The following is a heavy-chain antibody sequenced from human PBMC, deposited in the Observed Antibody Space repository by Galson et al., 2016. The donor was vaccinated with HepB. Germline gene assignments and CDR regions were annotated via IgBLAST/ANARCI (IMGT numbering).Heavy chain of an antibody. CDR1: GYTFTSYG. D-gene: IGHD3-22*01. J-gene: IGHJ5*02. Sequence: SVKVSCKASGYTFTSYGISWVRQAPGQGLEWMGWISAYNSNTNYAHNLQGRVTMTTDTSTSTAYMELRSLRSDDTAVYYCARGSYYDNSDGWFDPWGQGTLVTVSS. CDR2: ISAYNSNT. CDR3: ARGSYYDNSDGWFDP. V-gene: IGHV1-18*01.